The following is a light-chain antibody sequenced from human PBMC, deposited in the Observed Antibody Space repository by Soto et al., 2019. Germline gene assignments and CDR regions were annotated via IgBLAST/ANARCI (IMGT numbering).Light chain of an antibody. V-gene: IGLV2-14*01. J-gene: IGLJ3*02. CDR1: SSDVGGYNY. CDR2: EVS. CDR3: SSYTSSSTPNWV. Sequence: QSVLTQPASVSGSPGQSITISCTGTSSDVGGYNYVSWYQQHPGKAPKLMIYEVSNRPLGLSNLCSGSKSGNTASLTISGLQAEDEADYYCSSYTSSSTPNWVFGGGTKVNVL.